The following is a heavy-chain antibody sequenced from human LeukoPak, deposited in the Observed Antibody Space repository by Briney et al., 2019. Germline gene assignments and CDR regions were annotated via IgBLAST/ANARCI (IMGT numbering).Heavy chain of an antibody. CDR1: GITISNYG. J-gene: IGHJ4*02. CDR2: LSGSAGGT. D-gene: IGHD3-16*02. V-gene: IGHV3-23*01. CDR3: AKRGVVVRVFLVGFHKEAYYFDS. Sequence: GGSLRLSCGVSGITISNYGMSWVRQAPGKGLEWVAGLSGSAGGTNYADSVKGRFTISRDNSKNTLFVQMDRLRAEDTAVYFCAKRGVVVRVFLVGFHKEAYYFDSWGQGAQVTVSS.